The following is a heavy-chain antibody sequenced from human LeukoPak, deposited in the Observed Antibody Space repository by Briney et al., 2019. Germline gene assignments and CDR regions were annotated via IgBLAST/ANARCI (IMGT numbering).Heavy chain of an antibody. D-gene: IGHD5-18*01. CDR3: ARAPPDTAMVEYFDY. CDR1: GGSISSYY. Sequence: PSETLSLTCTVSGGSISSYYWSWIRQPAGKGPEWIGRIYTSGSTNYNPSLKSRVTMSVDTSKNQFSLKLSSVTAADTAVYYCARAPPDTAMVEYFDYWGQGTLVTVSS. V-gene: IGHV4-4*07. J-gene: IGHJ4*02. CDR2: IYTSGST.